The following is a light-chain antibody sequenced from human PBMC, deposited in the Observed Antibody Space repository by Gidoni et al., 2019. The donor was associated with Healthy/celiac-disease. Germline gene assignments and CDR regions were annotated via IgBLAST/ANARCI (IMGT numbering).Light chain of an antibody. J-gene: IGKJ1*01. V-gene: IGKV1-39*01. Sequence: DIQMTQSPSSLSASVGDRVTITCRASQSISSYLNWYQQKPGKAPKLLIYAASSLQSWVPSRFSGSGSGTDYTLTIRSLQPEDFATYYCQQSYSTLTWTFGQGTKVEIK. CDR2: AAS. CDR3: QQSYSTLTWT. CDR1: QSISSY.